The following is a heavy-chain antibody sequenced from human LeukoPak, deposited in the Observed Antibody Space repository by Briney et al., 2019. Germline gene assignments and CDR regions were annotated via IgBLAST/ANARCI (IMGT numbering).Heavy chain of an antibody. CDR2: INPSSGGT. CDR3: AADARTNDTTGRFTY. J-gene: IGHJ4*02. CDR1: GYTFINYY. V-gene: IGHV1-46*01. D-gene: IGHD3-9*01. Sequence: ASVKVSCKASGYTFINYYLHWVRQAPGQGLEWMGIINPSSGGTSYAQKFQGRVTITADESTSTAYMELSSLRSEDTAVYYCAADARTNDTTGRFTYWGQGTLVTVSS.